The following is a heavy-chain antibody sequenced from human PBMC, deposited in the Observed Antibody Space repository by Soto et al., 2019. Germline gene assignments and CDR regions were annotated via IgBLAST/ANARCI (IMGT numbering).Heavy chain of an antibody. D-gene: IGHD6-6*01. CDR2: VSGYSGHS. CDR3: ARDSSSSGYYYGMDV. Sequence: QVHLVQSGAEVKKPGASVKVSCKASNETLTTYGISWVRQAPGQGLEWMGWVSGYSGHSSSAQEFQDRVIMTTDTSMDTPYMDLRSLTSDDSAVYFCARDSSSSGYYYGMDVWGQGTTVTVSS. J-gene: IGHJ6*02. CDR1: NETLTTYG. V-gene: IGHV1-18*01.